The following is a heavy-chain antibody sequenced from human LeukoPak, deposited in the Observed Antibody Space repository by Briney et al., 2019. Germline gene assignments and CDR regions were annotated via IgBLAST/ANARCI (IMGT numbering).Heavy chain of an antibody. Sequence: GGSLRLSCAASGFTVSSNYMSWVRQAPGKGLEWVSVIYSGGSTYYADSVKGRFTISRHNSKNTLYLQMNSLRAEDTAVYYCARVMRTAVGPNWFDPWGQGTLVTVSS. CDR3: ARVMRTAVGPNWFDP. CDR1: GFTVSSNY. J-gene: IGHJ5*02. D-gene: IGHD5-18*01. CDR2: IYSGGST. V-gene: IGHV3-53*04.